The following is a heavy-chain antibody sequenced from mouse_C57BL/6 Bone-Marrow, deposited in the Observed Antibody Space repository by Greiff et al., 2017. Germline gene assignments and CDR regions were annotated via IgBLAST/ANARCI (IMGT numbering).Heavy chain of an antibody. CDR2: MHPNGGSP. D-gene: IGHD2-4*01. J-gene: IGHJ4*01. Sequence: VQLQQPGAELVKPGASVKLSCKASGYTFTNYWMHWVKQRPGQGLEWIGMMHPNGGSPDYNEKFKSEATLSVNKSSMTAYMEHSSLTSEYSAVYYCARSYDYDDYTMDYWGQGTSVTVSS. CDR3: ARSYDYDDYTMDY. CDR1: GYTFTNYW. V-gene: IGHV1-64*01.